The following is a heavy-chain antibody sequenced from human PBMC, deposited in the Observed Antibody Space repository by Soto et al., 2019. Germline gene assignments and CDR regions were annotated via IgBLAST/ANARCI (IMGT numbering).Heavy chain of an antibody. CDR3: ARRLSGPKEEYNAYYFYGLDG. J-gene: IGHJ6*02. D-gene: IGHD1-1*01. CDR1: GYSFTTHW. CDR2: IDPSNSYI. V-gene: IGHV5-10-1*01. Sequence: PGESLKISCQGSGYSFTTHWITWVRQTPGKGLEWMGRIDPSNSYINYSPSFQGHVTISVDRSISTAYLQWSRLEALDNAIYYCARRLSGPKEEYNAYYFYGLDGWGQGTKVTV.